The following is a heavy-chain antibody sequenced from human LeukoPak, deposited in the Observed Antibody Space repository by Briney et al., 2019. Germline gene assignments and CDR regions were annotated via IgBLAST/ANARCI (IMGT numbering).Heavy chain of an antibody. V-gene: IGHV3-23*01. CDR2: ISGSGGST. CDR1: GFTFSSYA. J-gene: IGHJ4*02. D-gene: IGHD6-19*01. CDR3: ARLVWRSGWYFDY. Sequence: GGSLRLSCAASGFTFSSYAMSWVRQAPGKGLEWVSAISGSGGSTYYADSVKGRFTISRHNSKNTLYLQMNSLRAEDTAVYYCARLVWRSGWYFDYWGQGTLVTVSS.